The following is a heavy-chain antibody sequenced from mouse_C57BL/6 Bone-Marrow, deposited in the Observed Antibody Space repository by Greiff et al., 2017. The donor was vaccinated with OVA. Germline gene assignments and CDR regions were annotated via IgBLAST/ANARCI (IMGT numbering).Heavy chain of an antibody. Sequence: EVMLVESGGGLVQPGGSLKLSCAASGFTFSDYYMYWVRQTPEKRLEWVAYISNGGGSTYYPDTVKGRFTISRDNAKNTLNLQMSRLKSEDTAMYYCARHYDYYAMDYWGQGTSVTVSS. CDR3: ARHYDYYAMDY. V-gene: IGHV5-12*01. CDR1: GFTFSDYY. J-gene: IGHJ4*01. D-gene: IGHD2-12*01. CDR2: ISNGGGST.